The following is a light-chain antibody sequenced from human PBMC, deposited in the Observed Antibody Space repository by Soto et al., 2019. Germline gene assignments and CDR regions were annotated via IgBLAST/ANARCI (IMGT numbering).Light chain of an antibody. CDR2: WAS. CDR1: QSILYSSSNKNY. Sequence: DIVMTQSPDSLAVSLGERATINCKSSQSILYSSSNKNYLAWYQQKPRQPPKLLMYWASTRESGVPDRFSGSGSGTDFTLTISRLQAEDVAVYYCQQYYITQLTFGGGTKVEIK. J-gene: IGKJ4*01. V-gene: IGKV4-1*01. CDR3: QQYYITQLT.